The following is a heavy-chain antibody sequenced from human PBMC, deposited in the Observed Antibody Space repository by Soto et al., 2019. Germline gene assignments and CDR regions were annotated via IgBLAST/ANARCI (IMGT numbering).Heavy chain of an antibody. Sequence: EVQLVESGGGLVKPGGSLRLSYAASGFTFSNAWMSWVRQAPGKGLEWVGRIKTKTDGGTTDYAAPVKGRFTISRDDSKNTLYLQMNSPKTEDTAVYYCTTGVTSRGMDVWGQGTTVTVSS. V-gene: IGHV3-15*01. D-gene: IGHD2-21*02. CDR3: TTGVTSRGMDV. J-gene: IGHJ6*02. CDR2: IKTKTDGGTT. CDR1: GFTFSNAW.